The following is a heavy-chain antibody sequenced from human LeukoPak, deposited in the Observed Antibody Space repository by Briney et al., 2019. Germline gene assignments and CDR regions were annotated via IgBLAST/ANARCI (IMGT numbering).Heavy chain of an antibody. D-gene: IGHD5-18*01. CDR1: GFTFSSYS. CDR2: ISSSSSSYI. V-gene: IGHV3-21*01. J-gene: IGHJ4*02. Sequence: KPGGSLRLSCAASGFTFSSYSMNGVRQAPGKGLEWVSSISSSSSSYIYYADSVKGRFTISRDNAKNSLYLQMNSLRAEDTAVYYCAREGYSYGVDYWGQGTLVTVSS. CDR3: AREGYSYGVDY.